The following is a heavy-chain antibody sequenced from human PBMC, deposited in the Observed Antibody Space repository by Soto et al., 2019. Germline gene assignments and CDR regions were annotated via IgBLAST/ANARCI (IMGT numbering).Heavy chain of an antibody. CDR1: GFTFSSYA. CDR3: ARVRVGSSGWSRLHVYFDY. Sequence: QVQLVESGGGVVQPGRSLRLSCAASGFTFSSYAMHWVRQAPGKGLEWVAVISYDGSNKYYADSVKGRFTISRDNSKNTLYLQRNSLRAEDTAVYYCARVRVGSSGWSRLHVYFDYWGQGTLVTVSS. V-gene: IGHV3-30-3*01. CDR2: ISYDGSNK. D-gene: IGHD6-19*01. J-gene: IGHJ4*02.